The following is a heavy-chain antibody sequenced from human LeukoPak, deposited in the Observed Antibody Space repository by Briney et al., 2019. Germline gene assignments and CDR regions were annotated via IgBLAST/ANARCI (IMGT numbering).Heavy chain of an antibody. J-gene: IGHJ4*02. CDR3: ARVLVERYSNLHFDY. D-gene: IGHD4-4*01. CDR2: IYYSGST. Sequence: SETLSLTCTVSGGSISSSTYYWSWIRQPPGKGLEWIGYIYYSGSTNYNPSLKSRVTISVDTSKNQFSLKLSSVTAADTAVYYCARVLVERYSNLHFDYWGQGTLVTVSS. V-gene: IGHV4-61*01. CDR1: GGSISSSTYY.